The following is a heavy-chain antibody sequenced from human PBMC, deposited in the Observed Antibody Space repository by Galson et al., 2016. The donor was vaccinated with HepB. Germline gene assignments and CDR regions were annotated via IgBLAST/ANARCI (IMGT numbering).Heavy chain of an antibody. V-gene: IGHV3-9*01. CDR1: GFKLDDYA. Sequence: SLRLSCAASGFKLDDYAMHWVRQAPGKGLEWVSSVNWNARSIAYADSVQGRFTISRDNAKRSLSLQMNSLRAEDTAVYYCARETGYCSVESCLSNFDNWGQGTLVTVSS. J-gene: IGHJ4*02. CDR2: VNWNARSI. CDR3: ARETGYCSVESCLSNFDN. D-gene: IGHD2-15*01.